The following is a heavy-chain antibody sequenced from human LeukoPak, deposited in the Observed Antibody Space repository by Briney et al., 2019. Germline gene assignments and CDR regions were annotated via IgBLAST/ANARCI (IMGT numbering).Heavy chain of an antibody. CDR1: GYSFSSFG. V-gene: IGHV1-18*01. J-gene: IGHJ5*02. Sequence: ASVTVSCTASGYSFSSFGITWVRQAPGQGLEWMGWISAYTGNAEYAQKFQGRVTLTTDTSTNTAYMELGSLMSDDTAVYYCARYRLSDSPINGFDPWGQGTLVTVSS. CDR3: ARYRLSDSPINGFDP. CDR2: ISAYTGNA. D-gene: IGHD3-22*01.